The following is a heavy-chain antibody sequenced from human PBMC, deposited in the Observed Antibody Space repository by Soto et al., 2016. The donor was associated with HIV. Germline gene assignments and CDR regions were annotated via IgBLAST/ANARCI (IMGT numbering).Heavy chain of an antibody. CDR3: VRDENYYEAYGMDV. J-gene: IGHJ6*02. D-gene: IGHD3-16*01. V-gene: IGHV3-66*01. Sequence: EVQLVESGGGLVQPGGSLRLSCAASGFTITSNYMSWVRQAPEKGLEWVSVIYSGGNIYYADSVKGRFTISRDTSKNTLYLQMDSLRAEDTAVYYCVRDENYYEAYGMDVWGQGTT. CDR2: IYSGGNI. CDR1: GFTITSNY.